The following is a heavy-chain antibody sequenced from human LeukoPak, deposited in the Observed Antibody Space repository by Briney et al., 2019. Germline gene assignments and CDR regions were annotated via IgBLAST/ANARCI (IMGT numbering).Heavy chain of an antibody. CDR2: IHQDGSAK. CDR3: AKERGYSYGYARGDFDY. Sequence: PGGSLRLSCAASGFTFSSYWMSWVPQAPGKGLEWVANIHQDGSAKYYVDSVKGRLTISRDNAKNSLYLQMNSLRAEDTALYYCAKERGYSYGYARGDFDYWGQGTLVTVSS. CDR1: GFTFSSYW. J-gene: IGHJ4*02. V-gene: IGHV3-7*03. D-gene: IGHD5-18*01.